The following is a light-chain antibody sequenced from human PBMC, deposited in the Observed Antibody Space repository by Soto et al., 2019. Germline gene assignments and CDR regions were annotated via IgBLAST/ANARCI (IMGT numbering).Light chain of an antibody. J-gene: IGLJ1*01. CDR2: DVS. Sequence: QSVLTQPASVSGSPGQSITISCTGTSSDVGGYNYVSWYQQHPGKAPKLMIYDVSNRPSGVSNRFSGSKSGNTASLSISGLQAEDEADYYCSSYTSSSTRVFGTWTRSPS. CDR3: SSYTSSSTRV. V-gene: IGLV2-14*01. CDR1: SSDVGGYNY.